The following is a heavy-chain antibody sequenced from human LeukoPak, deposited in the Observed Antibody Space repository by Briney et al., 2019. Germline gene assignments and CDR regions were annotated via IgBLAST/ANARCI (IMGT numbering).Heavy chain of an antibody. V-gene: IGHV4-39*07. CDR3: ARDGGASQSDY. CDR1: GGSISSSDYY. J-gene: IGHJ4*02. CDR2: MYYSGST. Sequence: PSETLSLTCTVSGGSISSSDYYWGWIRQPPGKGLEWIGTMYYSGSTYYNPSLKSRVTIYVDTSKNQFSLKLSSVTAADTAVYYCARDGGASQSDYWGQGTLVTVSS. D-gene: IGHD3-3*01.